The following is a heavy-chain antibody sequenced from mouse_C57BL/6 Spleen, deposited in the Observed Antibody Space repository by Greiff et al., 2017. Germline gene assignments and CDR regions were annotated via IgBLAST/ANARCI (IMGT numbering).Heavy chain of an antibody. CDR1: GFTFSSYA. D-gene: IGHD2-3*01. CDR2: ISDGGSYT. J-gene: IGHJ1*03. V-gene: IGHV5-4*01. CDR3: ARDEDDYGYFDV. Sequence: EVKLVESGGGLVKPGGSLKLSCAASGFTFSSYAMSWVRQTPEKRLEWVATISDGGSYTYYPDNVKGRFTISRDNAKNNLYLQMSHLKSEDTAMYYCARDEDDYGYFDVWGTGTTVTVSS.